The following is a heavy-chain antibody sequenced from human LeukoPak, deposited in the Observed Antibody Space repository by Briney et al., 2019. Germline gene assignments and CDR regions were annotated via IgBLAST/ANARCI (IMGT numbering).Heavy chain of an antibody. CDR3: ARVGYSYGKTYYYYYYYMDV. J-gene: IGHJ6*03. Sequence: SETLSLTCAVYGGSFSGYYWTWIRQPPGKGLEWIGEINHSGSTNYNPSLKSRVTISVDTSKNQFSLKLSSVTAADTAVYYCARVGYSYGKTYYYYYYYMDVWGKGTTVTVSS. CDR2: INHSGST. V-gene: IGHV4-34*01. D-gene: IGHD5-18*01. CDR1: GGSFSGYY.